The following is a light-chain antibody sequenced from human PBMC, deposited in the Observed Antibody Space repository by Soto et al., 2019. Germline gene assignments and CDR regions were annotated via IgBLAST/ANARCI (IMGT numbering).Light chain of an antibody. V-gene: IGKV1-6*01. Sequence: AIQMTQSPSSLSASVGDRVTITCRASQGIRNDLGWYQQKPGKAPKLLIYAASSLQSGVPSRFSGRGSGTDFTLTITSLQPEDFATYYCLQDYNHPRTFGQGTKLEIK. CDR1: QGIRND. CDR2: AAS. CDR3: LQDYNHPRT. J-gene: IGKJ2*01.